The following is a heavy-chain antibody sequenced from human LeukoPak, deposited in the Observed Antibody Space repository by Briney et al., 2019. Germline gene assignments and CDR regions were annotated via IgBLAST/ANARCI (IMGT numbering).Heavy chain of an antibody. CDR2: INPNSGGT. CDR3: ARERIQLWLLGLELPYGMDV. V-gene: IGHV1-2*02. J-gene: IGHJ6*02. D-gene: IGHD5-18*01. CDR1: GYTFTGYY. Sequence: ASVKVSCKASGYTFTGYYMHWVRQAPGQGLERMGWINPNSGGTNYAQKFQGRVTMTRDTSISTAYMELSRLRSDDTAVYYCARERIQLWLLGLELPYGMDVWGQGTTVTVSS.